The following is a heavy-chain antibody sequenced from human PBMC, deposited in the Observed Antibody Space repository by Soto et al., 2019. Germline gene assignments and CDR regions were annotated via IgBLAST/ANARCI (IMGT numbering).Heavy chain of an antibody. Sequence: QVKLVQSGAEVKKPGASVKVSCKASGYTFTSYGISWVRQAPGQGLEWMGWISAYNGNTNYAQKLQGRVTMTTDTSTSTAYMELRSLRSDDTAVYYCARGGLGCSSTSCSRVDIWGQGTMVTVSS. CDR3: ARGGLGCSSTSCSRVDI. D-gene: IGHD2-2*01. CDR1: GYTFTSYG. J-gene: IGHJ3*02. V-gene: IGHV1-18*01. CDR2: ISAYNGNT.